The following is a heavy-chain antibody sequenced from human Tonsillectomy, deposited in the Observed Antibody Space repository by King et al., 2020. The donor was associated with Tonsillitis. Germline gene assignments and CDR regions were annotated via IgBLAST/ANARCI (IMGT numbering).Heavy chain of an antibody. Sequence: VQLQQWGAGLLKPSETLSLTCAVYGGSFSAYYWTWIRQPPGKGLEWIGEINHSGSTNYNPSLKSRVTISVDTSKNQFSLNLSSVTAADTAVYYCARVESGGIDYWGQGNLVIVSS. J-gene: IGHJ4*02. CDR2: INHSGST. V-gene: IGHV4-34*01. D-gene: IGHD2-15*01. CDR3: ARVESGGIDY. CDR1: GGSFSAYY.